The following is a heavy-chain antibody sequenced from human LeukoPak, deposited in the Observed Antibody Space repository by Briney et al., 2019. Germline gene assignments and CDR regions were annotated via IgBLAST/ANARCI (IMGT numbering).Heavy chain of an antibody. CDR2: ISYDGSNK. Sequence: GGSLRLSRAASGFTFSSYGMHWVRQAPGKGLVWVAVISYDGSNKYYADSVKGRFTISRDNSKNTLYLQMNSLRAEDTAVYYCAKDLLGWSYYYYGMDVWGQGTTVTVSS. V-gene: IGHV3-30*18. D-gene: IGHD2-15*01. CDR1: GFTFSSYG. J-gene: IGHJ6*02. CDR3: AKDLLGWSYYYYGMDV.